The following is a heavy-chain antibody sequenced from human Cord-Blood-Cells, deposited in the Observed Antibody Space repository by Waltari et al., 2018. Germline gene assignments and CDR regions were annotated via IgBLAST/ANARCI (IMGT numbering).Heavy chain of an antibody. D-gene: IGHD3-16*02. V-gene: IGHV1-69*01. CDR1: GGTFSSHA. J-gene: IGHJ5*01. Sequence: QAQLVQSGAEVKKPGSSVKVSCKASGGTFSSHAISWVRQAPGQGLEWMGGIIPIFGTANYAQKFQGRVTITADESTSTAYMELSSLRSEDTAVYYCAREPYDYVWGSYRGFDSWGQGTLVTVSS. CDR2: IIPIFGTA. CDR3: AREPYDYVWGSYRGFDS.